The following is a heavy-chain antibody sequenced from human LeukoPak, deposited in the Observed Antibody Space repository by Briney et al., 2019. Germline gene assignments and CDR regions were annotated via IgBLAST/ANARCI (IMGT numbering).Heavy chain of an antibody. V-gene: IGHV3-23*01. CDR2: ISGSGGST. Sequence: PGGSLRLSGAATVFTFSSYAMSCVRQTPAKGLERITAISGSGGSTYYADSVKGRFTISRDNSKNTLYLQMNSLRAEDTAVYYCASVMTTVTPFDYWGQGTLVTVSS. J-gene: IGHJ4*02. CDR3: ASVMTTVTPFDY. D-gene: IGHD4-17*01. CDR1: VFTFSSYA.